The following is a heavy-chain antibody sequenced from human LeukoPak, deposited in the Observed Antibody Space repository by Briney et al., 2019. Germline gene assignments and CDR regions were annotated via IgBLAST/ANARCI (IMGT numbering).Heavy chain of an antibody. CDR2: ISSSGSTI. CDR3: ARDMRTTVNHAFDI. D-gene: IGHD4-17*01. Sequence: GGSLRLSCAASGFTFSDYYMSWIRQAPGKGLEWVSYISSSGSTIYYADSVKGRFTISRDNAKNSLYLQMNSLRAEDTAVYYCARDMRTTVNHAFDIWGQGTMVTVSS. CDR1: GFTFSDYY. J-gene: IGHJ3*02. V-gene: IGHV3-11*01.